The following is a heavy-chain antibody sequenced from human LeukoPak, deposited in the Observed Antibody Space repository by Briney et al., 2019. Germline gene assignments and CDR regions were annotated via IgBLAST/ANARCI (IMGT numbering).Heavy chain of an antibody. J-gene: IGHJ4*02. Sequence: SQTLSLTCAISGDSVSSNSAAWNWIRQSPSRGLEWLGRTYYRSKWYNDYAVSVKSRITINPDTSKNQFSLQLNSVTPEDTAVYYCARAEGSSSYSLGYYFDYWGQGTLITVSS. V-gene: IGHV6-1*01. CDR2: TYYRSKWYN. CDR1: GDSVSSNSAA. D-gene: IGHD6-6*01. CDR3: ARAEGSSSYSLGYYFDY.